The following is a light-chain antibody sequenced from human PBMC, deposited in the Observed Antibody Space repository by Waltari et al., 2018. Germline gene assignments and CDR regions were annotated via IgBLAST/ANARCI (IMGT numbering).Light chain of an antibody. CDR3: GTWDSSLSGAV. J-gene: IGLJ7*01. CDR2: EDG. V-gene: IGLV1-51*02. Sequence: QSVLTQPPSVSAAPGQRVTISCSGGHSNIGHNYVSWYRQFPGTAPELLIYEDGERPSGVPGRFYGSKSGTSATLDITGLQAGDEADYYCGTWDSSLSGAVFGGGTHLTVL. CDR1: HSNIGHNY.